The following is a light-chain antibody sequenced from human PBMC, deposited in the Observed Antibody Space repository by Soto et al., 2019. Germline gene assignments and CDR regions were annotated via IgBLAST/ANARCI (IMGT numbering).Light chain of an antibody. J-gene: IGKJ5*01. CDR1: QSVSNN. CDR3: QQYGNSPPQT. Sequence: MVLTRAPRSVSLSPGARATLSWRASQSVSNNLAWYQQKPGQTPGLLIYAASTRATGIPDRFSGSGSGTDFTLTTSRLEPEDFAVDYCQQYGNSPPQTFGPGTRVDIK. CDR2: AAS. V-gene: IGKV3-20*01.